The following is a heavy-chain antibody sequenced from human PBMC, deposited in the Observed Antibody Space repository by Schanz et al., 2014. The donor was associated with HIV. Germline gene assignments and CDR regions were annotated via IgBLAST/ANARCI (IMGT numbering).Heavy chain of an antibody. J-gene: IGHJ6*02. CDR2: ISYDGSYK. CDR1: GFTFSNYG. V-gene: IGHV3-30*03. Sequence: QLRLVASGGGVVQPGRSLRLSCAASGFTFSNYGMHCVRQAPGKGLEWVALISYDGSYKYYADSVKGRFTISRDNSKNRLFLQMNSLRAEDRALYYCAREGPTVTPGYYYGMDVWGQGTTVTVSS. D-gene: IGHD4-17*01. CDR3: AREGPTVTPGYYYGMDV.